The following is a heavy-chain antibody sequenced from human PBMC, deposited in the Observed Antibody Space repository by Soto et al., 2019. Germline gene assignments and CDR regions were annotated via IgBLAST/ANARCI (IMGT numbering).Heavy chain of an antibody. CDR1: GYTFTSYY. CDR2: INPSGGST. V-gene: IGHV1-46*03. Sequence: ASVKVSCKASGYTFTSYYMHWVRQAPGQGLEWMGIINPSGGSTSYAQKFQGRVTMTRDTSTSTVYMELSSLRSEDTAVYYCARGVNHDYGDYVDFDYWGQGTLVTVSS. D-gene: IGHD4-17*01. J-gene: IGHJ4*02. CDR3: ARGVNHDYGDYVDFDY.